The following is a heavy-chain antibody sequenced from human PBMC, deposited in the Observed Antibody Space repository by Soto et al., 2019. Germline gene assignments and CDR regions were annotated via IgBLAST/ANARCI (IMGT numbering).Heavy chain of an antibody. CDR1: GFTFSSYV. CDR3: AKPSGGWYNFNS. D-gene: IGHD6-19*01. J-gene: IGHJ5*01. Sequence: GGSLRLSCAASGFTFSSYVMSWVRQAPGKGLEYVSSITTGGHSTYYADSVKGRFTISRDNSENSLFLQMNSLRAEDTAVYYCAKPSGGWYNFNSWGRGTLVTVSS. V-gene: IGHV3-23*01. CDR2: ITTGGHST.